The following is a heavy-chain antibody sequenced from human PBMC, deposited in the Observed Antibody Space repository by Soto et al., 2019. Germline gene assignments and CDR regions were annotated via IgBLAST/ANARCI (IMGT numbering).Heavy chain of an antibody. J-gene: IGHJ4*02. CDR3: ARLPYSGSYSLDY. Sequence: SETLSLTCGVSGYSIRSAYYWGWIRLPPGKGLEWIGHIYHAGGAYYNPSLKSRLTMSVDTSMNQISLRLNSVTAADTAVYYCARLPYSGSYSLDYWGQGALVTVSS. V-gene: IGHV4-38-2*01. CDR1: GYSIRSAYY. D-gene: IGHD1-26*01. CDR2: IYHAGGA.